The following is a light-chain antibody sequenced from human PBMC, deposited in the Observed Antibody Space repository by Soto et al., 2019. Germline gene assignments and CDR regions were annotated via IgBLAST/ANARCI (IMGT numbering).Light chain of an antibody. J-gene: IGKJ4*02. CDR2: DAS. Sequence: EIVLIQSPATLSFSPGETATLSCRSSQSVTSSLACYQQRPGQAPRLSIYDASNTATGLPASFRRSQSVTDFTLTISSLVPEDFGVYYCQQRSNCPLTFGGGTKVDIK. CDR1: QSVTSS. V-gene: IGKV3-11*01. CDR3: QQRSNCPLT.